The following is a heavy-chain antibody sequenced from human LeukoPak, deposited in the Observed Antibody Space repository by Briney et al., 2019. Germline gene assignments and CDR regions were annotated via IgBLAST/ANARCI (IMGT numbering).Heavy chain of an antibody. CDR2: IVVGSGNT. J-gene: IGHJ4*02. V-gene: IGHV1-58*02. CDR3: ARGTTTVTLYFDY. D-gene: IGHD4-11*01. Sequence: ASVKVSCKASGFTFTSSAMQWVRQARGQRLEWIGWIVVGSGNTNYAQKFQERVTITRDMSTSTAYMELSSLRSEDTAVYYCARGTTTVTLYFDYWGQGTLVTVSS. CDR1: GFTFTSSA.